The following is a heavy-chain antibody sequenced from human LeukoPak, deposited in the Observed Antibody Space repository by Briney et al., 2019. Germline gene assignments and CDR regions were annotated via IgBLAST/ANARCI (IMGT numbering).Heavy chain of an antibody. CDR2: IIPIFGTA. Sequence: ASVKVSCKASGGTFSSYAISWVRQAPGQGLEWMGGIIPIFGTANYAQKFQGRVTITADESTSTAYMELSSLRSEDTAVYYCARDKDDYVWGSYRFNTFDYWGQGTLVTVSS. J-gene: IGHJ4*02. CDR1: GGTFSSYA. CDR3: ARDKDDYVWGSYRFNTFDY. D-gene: IGHD3-16*02. V-gene: IGHV1-69*13.